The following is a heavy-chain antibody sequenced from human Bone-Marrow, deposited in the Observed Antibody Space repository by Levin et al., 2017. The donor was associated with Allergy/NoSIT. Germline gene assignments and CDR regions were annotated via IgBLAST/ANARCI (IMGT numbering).Heavy chain of an antibody. D-gene: IGHD3-22*01. V-gene: IGHV3-33*01. CDR1: GFTFTIYA. J-gene: IGHJ6*02. CDR2: IWYDGSNE. CDR3: ARDSVQVVEPAPDDNNQPSLLMDV. Sequence: GGSLRLSCATSGFTFTIYAIHWVRQAPGKGLEWVAVIWYDGSNEYYADSVRGRFTISRDNSKNTLYLQMNSLRAEDTAVYYCARDSVQVVEPAPDDNNQPSLLMDVWGQGTTVIVSS.